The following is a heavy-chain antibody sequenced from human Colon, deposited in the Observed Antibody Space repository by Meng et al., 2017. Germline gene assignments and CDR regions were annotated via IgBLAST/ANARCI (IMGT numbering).Heavy chain of an antibody. CDR2: IHYSGSR. CDR1: GGSVSSASYY. V-gene: IGHV4-61*01. D-gene: IGHD3-10*01. J-gene: IGHJ4*02. Sequence: QVQLLESGPGLVRPSETLSLTCNVSGGSVSSASYYWSWIRQPPGKGLEWTGLIHYSGSRNYNPSLKSRVTMSVDTSKNQVSLRLTSVTAADTAVYYCARFYGSGTFEVHDYWGQGTLVTVSS. CDR3: ARFYGSGTFEVHDY.